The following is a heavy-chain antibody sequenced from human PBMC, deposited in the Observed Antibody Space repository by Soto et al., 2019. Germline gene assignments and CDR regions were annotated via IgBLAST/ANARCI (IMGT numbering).Heavy chain of an antibody. D-gene: IGHD3-10*01. J-gene: IGHJ4*02. CDR3: GAPGGGGGY. CDR1: GFTVSNNY. V-gene: IGHV3-53*01. CDR2: IYSGGYT. Sequence: EVQLVESGGGLIQPGGSLRLSCAVSGFTVSNNYVSWVRQAPGKGLEGVSVIYSGGYTAYGDSVKGRFTISRDNSKNTLYLKENGRGAADPAVFSGGAPGGGGGYWGQGTLVTVSS.